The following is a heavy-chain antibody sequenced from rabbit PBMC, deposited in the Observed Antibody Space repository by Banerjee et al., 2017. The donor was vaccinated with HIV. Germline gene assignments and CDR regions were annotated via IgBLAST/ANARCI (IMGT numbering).Heavy chain of an antibody. CDR1: GIDFSSYYY. CDR3: VRFASLNDL. CDR2: IYNGDGST. V-gene: IGHV1S45*01. D-gene: IGHD1-1*01. Sequence: QEQLEESGGDLVKPGASLTLTCTASGIDFSSYYYMCWVRQAPGKGLEWIACIYNGDGSTYYASWAKGRFTISKTSSTTVTLQMTSLTAADTATYFCVRFASLNDLWGQGTLVTVS. J-gene: IGHJ4*01.